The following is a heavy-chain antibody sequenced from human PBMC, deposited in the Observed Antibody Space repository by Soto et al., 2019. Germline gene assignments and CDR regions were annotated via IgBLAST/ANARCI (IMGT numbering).Heavy chain of an antibody. CDR2: MNPNSGNT. V-gene: IGHV1-8*01. D-gene: IGHD5-18*01. Sequence: QVQLVQSGAEVKKPGASVKVSCKASGYTFTSYDINWVRQATGQGLEWMGWMNPNSGNTGYAQKFQGRVTMTRNTSISTAYMELSSLRSEDMAVYYCARVFLYSYGLVYWGQGTLVTVSS. J-gene: IGHJ4*02. CDR3: ARVFLYSYGLVY. CDR1: GYTFTSYD.